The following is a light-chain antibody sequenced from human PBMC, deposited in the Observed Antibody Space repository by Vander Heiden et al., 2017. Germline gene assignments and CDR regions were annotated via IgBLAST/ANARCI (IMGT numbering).Light chain of an antibody. CDR1: QSVSSY. J-gene: IGKJ5*01. Sequence: DIVLPPSPDTMSLSPGDRATLSCRASQSVSSYLAWYQQKPGPAPRLLIYDASNRATGIPARFSGSGSGTDFTLTISILEPEDFAVYYCQQRSNWPITFGQGTRLEIK. CDR2: DAS. CDR3: QQRSNWPIT. V-gene: IGKV3-11*01.